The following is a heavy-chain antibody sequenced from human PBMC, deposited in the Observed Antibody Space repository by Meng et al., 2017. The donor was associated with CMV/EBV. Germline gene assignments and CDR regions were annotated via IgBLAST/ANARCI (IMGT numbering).Heavy chain of an antibody. CDR3: ARDGVGATTGFDY. D-gene: IGHD1-26*01. CDR1: GGSFSGYY. V-gene: IGHV4-34*01. CDR2: INHNGSA. J-gene: IGHJ4*02. Sequence: SETLSLTCAVYGGSFSGYYWSWIRQPPGKGLEWIGEINHNGSANYNPSLKSRVTISVDTSKNQFSLKLSSVTAADTAVYYCARDGVGATTGFDYWGQGTLVTVSS.